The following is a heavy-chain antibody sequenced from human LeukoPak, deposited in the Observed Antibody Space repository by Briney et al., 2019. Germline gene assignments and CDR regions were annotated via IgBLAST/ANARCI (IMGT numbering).Heavy chain of an antibody. CDR1: GYTFSSYG. J-gene: IGHJ6*02. V-gene: IGHV1-18*01. Sequence: ASVRVSCMATGYTFSSYGISWVRQAPGRGLEWMGWISAYNGNTNYAQKLQGRVTMTTDTSTSTVYMELSSLRSEDTAVHYCARVQDDYGMDVWGQGTTVTVSS. CDR3: ARVQDDYGMDV. CDR2: ISAYNGNT. D-gene: IGHD2-15*01.